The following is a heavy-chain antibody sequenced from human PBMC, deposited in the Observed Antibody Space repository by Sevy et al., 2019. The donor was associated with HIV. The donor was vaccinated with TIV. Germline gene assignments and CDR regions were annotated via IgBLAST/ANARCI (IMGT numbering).Heavy chain of an antibody. Sequence: GGSLRLSCAASGFTFSKYSMSWVRQPPGKGLEWVSTLSFGCGEINYADSVKGRFTISRDNSKSSVYLQMNNLRPEDTTVYYCTREGCTKPHDYWGQGTLVTVSS. D-gene: IGHD2-8*01. CDR2: LSFGCGEI. V-gene: IGHV3-23*01. CDR1: GFTFSKYS. J-gene: IGHJ4*02. CDR3: TREGCTKPHDY.